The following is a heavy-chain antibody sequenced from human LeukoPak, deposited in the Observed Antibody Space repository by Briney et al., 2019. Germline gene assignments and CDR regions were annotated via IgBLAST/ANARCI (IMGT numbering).Heavy chain of an antibody. CDR1: GGSISSGGYY. Sequence: SQTLSLTCTVSGGSISSGGYYWSWIRQHPGKGLEWIEYIYYSGSTYYNPSLKSRVTISVDTSKNQFSLKLSSVTAADTAVYYCARYDILTGPYYYYGMDVWGQGTTVTVSS. J-gene: IGHJ6*02. CDR2: IYYSGST. CDR3: ARYDILTGPYYYYGMDV. V-gene: IGHV4-31*03. D-gene: IGHD3-9*01.